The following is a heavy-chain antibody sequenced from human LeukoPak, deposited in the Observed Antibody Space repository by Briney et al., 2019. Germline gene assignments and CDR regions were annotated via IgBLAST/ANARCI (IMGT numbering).Heavy chain of an antibody. J-gene: IGHJ4*02. CDR3: ARGVSSSWYSLYYFDY. Sequence: PGGSLRLSCAASGFTFSSYWMSWVRQAPGKGLEWVANIKQDGSEKYYVDSVKGRFTISRDNAKNSLYLQMNSLRAEDTAVYYCARGVSSSWYSLYYFDYWGQGTLVTVSS. V-gene: IGHV3-7*01. D-gene: IGHD6-13*01. CDR1: GFTFSSYW. CDR2: IKQDGSEK.